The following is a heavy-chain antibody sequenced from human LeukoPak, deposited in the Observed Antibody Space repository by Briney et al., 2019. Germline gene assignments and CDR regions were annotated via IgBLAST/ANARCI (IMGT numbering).Heavy chain of an antibody. Sequence: SGGSLRLSCAASGFTFSSYAMSWVRQAPGKGLEWVSAISGSGGSTYYADSVKGRFTISRDNAKNSLYLQMNSLRAEDTAVYYCARADRYSSSRNYYFDYWGQGTLVTVSS. CDR1: GFTFSSYA. CDR3: ARADRYSSSRNYYFDY. CDR2: ISGSGGST. V-gene: IGHV3-23*01. D-gene: IGHD6-13*01. J-gene: IGHJ4*02.